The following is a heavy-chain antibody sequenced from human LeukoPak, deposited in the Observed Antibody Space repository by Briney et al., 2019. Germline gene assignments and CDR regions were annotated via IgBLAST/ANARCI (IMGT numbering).Heavy chain of an antibody. CDR1: GGSISSYY. J-gene: IGHJ6*03. V-gene: IGHV4-4*07. CDR2: IYSSGST. D-gene: IGHD3-10*01. Sequence: PSETLSLTCTVSGGSISSYYWSWIRQPAGKGLEWIGRIYSSGSTNYNPSLKSRVTMSVDTSKNQFSLKLSSVTAVDTAVYYCARDKEGIWFGELSDYYYMDVWGKGTTVTVSS. CDR3: ARDKEGIWFGELSDYYYMDV.